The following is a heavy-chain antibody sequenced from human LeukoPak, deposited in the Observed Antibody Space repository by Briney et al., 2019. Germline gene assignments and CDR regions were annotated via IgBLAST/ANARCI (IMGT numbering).Heavy chain of an antibody. CDR1: GFTFSSYS. D-gene: IGHD2-21*01. CDR3: ARTDWPYAFDI. CDR2: IYIGGNT. J-gene: IGHJ3*02. V-gene: IGHV3-66*01. Sequence: GGSLRLSCAASGFTFSSYSMNWVRQAPGKGLEWVSVIYIGGNTYYADSVKDRFTISRDNSKNTLYLQMNSLRAEDTAVYYCARTDWPYAFDIWGQGTIVTVSS.